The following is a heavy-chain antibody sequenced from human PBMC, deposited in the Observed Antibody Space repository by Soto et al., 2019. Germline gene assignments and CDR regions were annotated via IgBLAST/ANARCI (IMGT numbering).Heavy chain of an antibody. D-gene: IGHD3-22*01. Sequence: QVQLVQSGAEVKKPGSSVKVSCKASGGTFSNYALDWVRQAPGQGLEWMGGIIPIFGTVRHAQNFQGRVTITADESRATAYMELSSLRYEDTAMYYCATGGERDYYEHSGWRWGQGTLVTVSS. CDR2: IIPIFGTV. CDR1: GGTFSNYA. J-gene: IGHJ1*01. CDR3: ATGGERDYYEHSGWR. V-gene: IGHV1-69*12.